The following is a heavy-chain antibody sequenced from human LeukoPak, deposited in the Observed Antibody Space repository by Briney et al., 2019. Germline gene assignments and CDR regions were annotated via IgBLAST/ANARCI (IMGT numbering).Heavy chain of an antibody. CDR1: GGSIGCYY. CDR3: ARSGGSGFQLDS. CDR2: SYTTGST. Sequence: SETLSLTCTVSGGSIGCYYWSWIRQPAGRGLEWIGRSYTTGSTNYNPSLKSRVTMSLDTSKNQLSLNLSSVTAADTAVYYCARSGGSGFQLDSWGQGTLVTVSS. V-gene: IGHV4-4*07. J-gene: IGHJ4*02. D-gene: IGHD1-26*01.